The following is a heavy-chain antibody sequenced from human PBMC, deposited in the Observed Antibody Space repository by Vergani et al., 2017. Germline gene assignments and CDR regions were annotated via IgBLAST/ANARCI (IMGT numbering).Heavy chain of an antibody. CDR2: IRNKAYGGTT. Sequence: EVQLVESGGGLVPPGRSLRLSCAASGFSFGDYAMTWVRQGPGEGLAWVAFIRNKAYGGTTEYAASVKGRFTISRDDRNSLAYLQLSGLKAEDTAVYFCSRGRGYSFGYSDFWGQGTLVTVSS. CDR1: GFSFGDYA. CDR3: SRGRGYSFGYSDF. V-gene: IGHV3-49*04. J-gene: IGHJ4*02. D-gene: IGHD5-18*01.